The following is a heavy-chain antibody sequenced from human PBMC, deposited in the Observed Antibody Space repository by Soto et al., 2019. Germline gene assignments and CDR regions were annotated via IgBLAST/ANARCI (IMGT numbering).Heavy chain of an antibody. CDR3: ARESTGYCISTSCPIDY. V-gene: IGHV3-33*01. CDR2: IWYDGSNK. Sequence: HPGGSLRLSCAASGFTFSSYGMHWVRQAPGKGLEWVAVIWYDGSNKYYADSVKGRFTISRDNSKNTLYLQMNSLRAEDTAVYYCARESTGYCISTSCPIDYWGQGTLVTVSS. D-gene: IGHD2-2*01. J-gene: IGHJ4*02. CDR1: GFTFSSYG.